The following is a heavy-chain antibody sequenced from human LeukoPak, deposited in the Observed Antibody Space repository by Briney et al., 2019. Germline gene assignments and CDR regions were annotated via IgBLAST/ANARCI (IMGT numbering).Heavy chain of an antibody. V-gene: IGHV3-21*01. CDR3: ARDRGSLGDGYNEDYFDY. CDR1: GFTFSTYN. D-gene: IGHD5-24*01. Sequence: GGSLRLSCAASGFTFSTYNMTWVRQAPGKGREWVSSLGGSPSYMSYADSVKGRFTISRDNAKNSLFLQMTSLRAEDTAVYYCARDRGSLGDGYNEDYFDYWGLGALVTVSS. J-gene: IGHJ4*02. CDR2: LGGSPSYM.